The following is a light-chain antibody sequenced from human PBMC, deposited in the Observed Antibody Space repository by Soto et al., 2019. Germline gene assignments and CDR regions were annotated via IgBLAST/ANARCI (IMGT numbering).Light chain of an antibody. CDR3: SSYARNGDVL. Sequence: QSALTQPRSVSGSPGQSVTISCTGTSSDVGGYDYVSWYQQHPGKAPKLMIFDVNKRPSGVPDRFSGSKSGNTASLTVSGLQAEDEADYYCSSYARNGDVLFGGGTKLTVL. J-gene: IGLJ3*02. CDR2: DVN. CDR1: SSDVGGYDY. V-gene: IGLV2-11*01.